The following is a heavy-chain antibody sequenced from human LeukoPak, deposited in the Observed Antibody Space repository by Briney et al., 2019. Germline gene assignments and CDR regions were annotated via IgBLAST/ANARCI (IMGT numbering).Heavy chain of an antibody. Sequence: GGSLRLSCAASGFTFSSYSMNWVRQAPGKGLEWVSHINIVNNAIYYSDSVKGRFTISRDNAKNSLYLQMNSLRAEDTAVYYCARGSGYDYGTVDDAFDIWGQGTIVTVSS. CDR1: GFTFSSYS. CDR2: INIVNNAI. J-gene: IGHJ3*02. CDR3: ARGSGYDYGTVDDAFDI. V-gene: IGHV3-48*04. D-gene: IGHD5-12*01.